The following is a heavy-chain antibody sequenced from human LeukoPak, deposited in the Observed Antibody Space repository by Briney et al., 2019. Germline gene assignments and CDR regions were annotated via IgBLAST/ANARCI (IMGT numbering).Heavy chain of an antibody. CDR3: ARETGTTPLDY. CDR1: GGSISSYY. D-gene: IGHD1-1*01. J-gene: IGHJ4*02. CDR2: IYYSGST. Sequence: SETLSLTCAVSGGSISSYYWSWIRQPPGKGLEWIGYIYYSGSTNYNPSLKSRVTISVDTSKNQFSLKLSSVTAADTAVYYCARETGTTPLDYWGQGTLVTVSS. V-gene: IGHV4-59*01.